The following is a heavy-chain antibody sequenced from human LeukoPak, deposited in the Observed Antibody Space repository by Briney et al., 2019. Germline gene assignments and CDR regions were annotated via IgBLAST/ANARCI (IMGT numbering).Heavy chain of an antibody. J-gene: IGHJ4*02. CDR1: GFTFNSYW. D-gene: IGHD5-12*01. V-gene: IGHV3-74*01. Sequence: PGGSLRLSCAASGFTFNSYWMHWVRQAPGKGLVWVSRIYSDGGRTDYADSVKGRFTISGENAKNTLYLQMNSLRVEDTAVYYCARCVMGYSGYDLDYWGQGTLVTVSS. CDR3: ARCVMGYSGYDLDY. CDR2: IYSDGGRT.